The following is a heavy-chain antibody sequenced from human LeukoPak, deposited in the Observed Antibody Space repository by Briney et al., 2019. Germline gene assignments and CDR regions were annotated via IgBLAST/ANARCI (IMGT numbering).Heavy chain of an antibody. J-gene: IGHJ4*02. CDR3: ASGKGYSSGWYDYFDY. D-gene: IGHD6-19*01. V-gene: IGHV1-18*04. Sequence: VASVRVSCKASGYTFTSYGISWVRQAPGQGLEWMGWISAYNGNTNYAQKLQGRVTMTTDTSTSTAYMELRSLRSDDTAVYYCASGKGYSSGWYDYFDYWGREPWSPSPQ. CDR1: GYTFTSYG. CDR2: ISAYNGNT.